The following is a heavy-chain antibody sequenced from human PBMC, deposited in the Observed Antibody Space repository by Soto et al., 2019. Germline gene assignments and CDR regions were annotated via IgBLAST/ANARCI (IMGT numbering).Heavy chain of an antibody. CDR2: IYYSGST. CDR1: GGSISSNSHY. J-gene: IGHJ4*02. V-gene: IGHV4-39*01. Sequence: QLQLQESGPGLVKPSETLSLTCTVSGGSISSNSHYWGWIRQPPGKGLEWIGSIYYSGSTYYNPSLKSRVTISVDTSKNQFSLKLSSVTAADTAVYYCARRGSSSWYGYWGQGTLVTVSS. CDR3: ARRGSSSWYGY. D-gene: IGHD6-13*01.